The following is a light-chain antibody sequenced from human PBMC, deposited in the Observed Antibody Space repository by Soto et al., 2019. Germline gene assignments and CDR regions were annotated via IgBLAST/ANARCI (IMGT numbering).Light chain of an antibody. J-gene: IGLJ2*01. CDR1: SSNIGSKY. CDR3: AAWDDSVGGPA. V-gene: IGLV1-47*01. Sequence: QSVLTQPPSASGTPGQRVTISCSGSSSNIGSKYVYWYQQLPGTAPKLLMYRNNQRPSGVPDRFSGSKSGTSASLAISGLRPEDEAHFYCAAWDDSVGGPAFGGGSKLTVL. CDR2: RNN.